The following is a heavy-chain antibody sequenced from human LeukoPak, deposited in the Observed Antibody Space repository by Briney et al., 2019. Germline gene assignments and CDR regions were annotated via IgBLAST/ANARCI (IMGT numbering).Heavy chain of an antibody. J-gene: IGHJ6*03. V-gene: IGHV3-74*01. CDR2: INSDGSST. CDR1: GFTFSSYW. CDR3: ARDHRGSGSRYYYYYMDV. Sequence: GGSLRLSCAASGFTFSSYWMHWVRQAPGKGLVWVSRINSDGSSTSYADSVKGRFAISRDNAKNTLYLQMNSLRAEDTAVYYCARDHRGSGSRYYYYYMDVWGKGTTVTISS. D-gene: IGHD3-10*01.